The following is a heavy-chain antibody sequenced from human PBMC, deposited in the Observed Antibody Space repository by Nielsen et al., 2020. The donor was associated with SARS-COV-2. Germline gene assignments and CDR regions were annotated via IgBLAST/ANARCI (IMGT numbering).Heavy chain of an antibody. J-gene: IGHJ6*02. Sequence: SETLSLTCAVYGGSFSGYYWSWIRQPPGKGLEWIGEINHSGSTNYNPSLKSRVTISVDTSKNQFSLKLSSVTAADTAVYYCARDFTVRGVNYGMDVWGQGTTVTVSS. CDR1: GGSFSGYY. CDR3: ARDFTVRGVNYGMDV. D-gene: IGHD3-10*01. CDR2: INHSGST. V-gene: IGHV4-34*01.